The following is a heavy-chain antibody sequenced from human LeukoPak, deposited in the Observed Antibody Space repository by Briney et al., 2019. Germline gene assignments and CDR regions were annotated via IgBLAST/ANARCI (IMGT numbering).Heavy chain of an antibody. Sequence: ASVKVSCKSSGFALTTHNIVWLRQAPEQGLEWVGRITAFNANTNSAQKVQGRVTMTRDTSTSTDYMDLRSLRSDDTAVYYCARNTYGYKFSMDVWGKGTTVTTSS. D-gene: IGHD5-18*01. J-gene: IGHJ6*04. CDR3: ARNTYGYKFSMDV. CDR2: ITAFNANT. CDR1: GFALTTHN. V-gene: IGHV1-18*04.